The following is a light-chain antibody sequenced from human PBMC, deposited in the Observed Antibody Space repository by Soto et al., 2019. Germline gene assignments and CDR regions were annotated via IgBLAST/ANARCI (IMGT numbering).Light chain of an antibody. Sequence: EIVMTQSPATLSVSPGERATLSCRASQSVSSNLAWYQQKPGQAPRLLIYGSSTRATGIPARFSGSGSGTDFTLTISSLQSEDFAVYYCQQYHDWPQTFGLGTKVDIK. J-gene: IGKJ1*01. V-gene: IGKV3-15*01. CDR3: QQYHDWPQT. CDR1: QSVSSN. CDR2: GSS.